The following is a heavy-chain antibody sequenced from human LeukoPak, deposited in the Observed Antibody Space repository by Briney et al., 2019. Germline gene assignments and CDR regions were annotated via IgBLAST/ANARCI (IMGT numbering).Heavy chain of an antibody. V-gene: IGHV3-74*01. Sequence: GGSLRLSCVGSGFIFSSYWIHWVRQAPGRGLVWVSRISTDGGSTNYADSVKGRFTISRDNAKNTVYLQMNSLRVEDTAVYYCARDVGYGGDWGQGTLVTVSS. CDR2: ISTDGGST. CDR3: ARDVGYGGD. CDR1: GFIFSSYW. D-gene: IGHD4-23*01. J-gene: IGHJ4*02.